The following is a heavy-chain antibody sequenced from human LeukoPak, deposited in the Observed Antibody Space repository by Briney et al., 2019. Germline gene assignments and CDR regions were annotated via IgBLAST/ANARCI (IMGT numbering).Heavy chain of an antibody. D-gene: IGHD4-23*01. CDR1: GFTFNSYD. CDR3: ARYVGGGNSGGFDY. J-gene: IGHJ4*02. Sequence: GGSLRPSCAASGFTFNSYDMHWIRQAPGKGLEWVALIWYDGSNKYYPDSVKGRFTISRDNSKNTLYLQMNSLRAEDTAVYYCARYVGGGNSGGFDYWGQGTLVIVSS. CDR2: IWYDGSNK. V-gene: IGHV3-33*01.